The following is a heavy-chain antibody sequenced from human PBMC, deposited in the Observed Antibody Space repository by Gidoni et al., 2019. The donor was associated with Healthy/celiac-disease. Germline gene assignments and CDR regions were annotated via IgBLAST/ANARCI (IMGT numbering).Heavy chain of an antibody. CDR1: GGSISSYY. J-gene: IGHJ5*02. D-gene: IGHD3-10*01. V-gene: IGHV4-59*08. CDR2: IYYSGST. Sequence: QVQLPESGPGLVKPSETLSLTCTVSGGSISSYYWSWIRQPPGKGLEWIGYIYYSGSTNYNPSLKSRVTISVDTSKNQFSLKLSSVTAADTAVYYCARLWFGELSRFDPWGQGTLVTVSS. CDR3: ARLWFGELSRFDP.